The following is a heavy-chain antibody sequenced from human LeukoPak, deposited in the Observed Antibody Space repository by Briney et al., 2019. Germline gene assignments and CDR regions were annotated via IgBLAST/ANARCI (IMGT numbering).Heavy chain of an antibody. CDR2: TNRDGSTT. V-gene: IGHV3-74*01. D-gene: IGHD3-10*01. J-gene: IGHJ4*02. CDR3: ARDKKSGESSEIDY. CDR1: GVTFSNYW. Sequence: PGGSLSLSCAASGVTFSNYWVHWVRQAPGKGLVWVSRTNRDGSTTNYADSVKGRFTVSRDNAKNTLNLQMNSLRAEDTAVYYCARDKKSGESSEIDYWGQGTLVTVSS.